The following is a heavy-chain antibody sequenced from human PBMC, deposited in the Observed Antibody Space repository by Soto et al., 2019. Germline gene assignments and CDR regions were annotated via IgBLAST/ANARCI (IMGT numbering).Heavy chain of an antibody. J-gene: IGHJ5*02. Sequence: QVQLVESGGGVVQPGRSLRLSCAASGFTFSNYGMHWVRQAPGKGLEWVAVIWYDGSNKYYADSVKGRFTISRDNSKNTLYLQMNSLRAEDTAVYYCARAWGDTDMVGTWGQGTLVTVSS. D-gene: IGHD5-18*01. V-gene: IGHV3-33*01. CDR2: IWYDGSNK. CDR1: GFTFSNYG. CDR3: ARAWGDTDMVGT.